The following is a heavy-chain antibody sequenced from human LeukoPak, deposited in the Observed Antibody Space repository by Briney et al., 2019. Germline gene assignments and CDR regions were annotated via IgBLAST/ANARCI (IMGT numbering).Heavy chain of an antibody. D-gene: IGHD3-22*01. CDR1: GYTFIDYY. CDR2: INPNSGGT. J-gene: IGHJ3*02. Sequence: ASVKVSCKASGYTFIDYYIHWVRQAPGQGLEWMGWINPNSGGTDYAQKFQGRVTMTRDTSISIVYMELSRLRFDDTAVFYCAGGGTIIGRNDAFDIWGQGTMVTVSS. V-gene: IGHV1-2*02. CDR3: AGGGTIIGRNDAFDI.